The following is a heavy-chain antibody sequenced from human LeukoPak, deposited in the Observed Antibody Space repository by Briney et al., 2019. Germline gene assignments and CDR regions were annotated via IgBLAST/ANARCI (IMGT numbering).Heavy chain of an antibody. CDR3: ARKTPGTSVDV. J-gene: IGHJ6*02. D-gene: IGHD3-10*01. V-gene: IGHV4-39*01. Sequence: PSETLSLTCTVSGDSISNSAYYWLWIRQPPGKGLEWIGTSTNTGNTYSNPSLKIRVTMSIDTSKTQISLKLTSVTAADTAVFYCARKTPGTSVDVWGQGTPVTVFS. CDR2: STNTGNT. CDR1: GDSISNSAYY.